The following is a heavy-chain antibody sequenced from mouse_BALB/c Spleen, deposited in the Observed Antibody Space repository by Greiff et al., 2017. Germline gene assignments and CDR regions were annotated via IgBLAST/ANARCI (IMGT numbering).Heavy chain of an antibody. D-gene: IGHD4-1*01. Sequence: EVQLRESGGGLVKPGGSLKLSCAASGFAFSSYDMSWVRQTPEKRLEWVAYISSGGGSTYYPDTVKGRFTISRDNAKNTLYLQMSSLKSEDTAMYYCARLGKEDMDYWGQGTSVTVSS. CDR3: ARLGKEDMDY. CDR2: ISSGGGST. V-gene: IGHV5-12-1*01. CDR1: GFAFSSYD. J-gene: IGHJ4*01.